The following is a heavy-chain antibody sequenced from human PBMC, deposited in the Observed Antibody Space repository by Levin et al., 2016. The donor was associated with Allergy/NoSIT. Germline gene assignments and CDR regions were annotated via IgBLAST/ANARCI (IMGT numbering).Heavy chain of an antibody. Sequence: GESLKISCTASGFTFGDYVMSWFRQAPGKGLEWVGFIRSKAYGGTTEYAASVKGRFTISRDDSKSIAYLQMNSLKTEDTAVYYCTSTAVRGSGSYVQLLYYYGMDVWGQGTTVTVSS. J-gene: IGHJ6*02. D-gene: IGHD3-10*01. V-gene: IGHV3-49*03. CDR2: IRSKAYGGTT. CDR3: TSTAVRGSGSYVQLLYYYGMDV. CDR1: GFTFGDYV.